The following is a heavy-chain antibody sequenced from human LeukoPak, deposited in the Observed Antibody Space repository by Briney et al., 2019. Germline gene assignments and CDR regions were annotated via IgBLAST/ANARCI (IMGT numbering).Heavy chain of an antibody. CDR3: ASFNRGYSYGAGFDY. CDR1: GGSISSYY. CDR2: IYYSGST. V-gene: IGHV4-59*08. J-gene: IGHJ4*02. Sequence: KPSETLSLTCTVSGGSISSYYWSWIRQPPGKGLEWIGYIYYSGSTNYNPSLKSRVTISVDTSKNQFSLKLSSVTAADTAVYYCASFNRGYSYGAGFDYWGQGTLVTVSS. D-gene: IGHD5-18*01.